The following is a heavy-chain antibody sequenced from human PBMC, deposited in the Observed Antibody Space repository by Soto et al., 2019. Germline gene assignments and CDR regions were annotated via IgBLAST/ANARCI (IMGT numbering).Heavy chain of an antibody. J-gene: IGHJ5*02. CDR2: IYPGDSDT. CDR3: ARHFRYYYDSSGFTWFDP. D-gene: IGHD3-22*01. Sequence: PGASMTISSQGSGYTFAIYWIGWVRQLPGKGLEWMGIIYPGDSDTRYSPSFQGQVTISADKSISTAYLQWSSLKASDTAMYYCARHFRYYYDSSGFTWFDPWGQGTLVTVSS. CDR1: GYTFAIYW. V-gene: IGHV5-51*01.